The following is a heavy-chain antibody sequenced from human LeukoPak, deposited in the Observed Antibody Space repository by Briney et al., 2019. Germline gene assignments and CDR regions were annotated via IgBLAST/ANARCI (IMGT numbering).Heavy chain of an antibody. CDR3: ARAEGIAVAGSSEPLDY. D-gene: IGHD6-19*01. CDR2: ITAYNGNT. CDR1: GYTFTSYG. V-gene: IGHV1-18*01. J-gene: IGHJ4*02. Sequence: ASVKVSRKASGYTFTSYGISWVRQAPGQGLEWMGWITAYNGNTNYAQKLQGRVTMTTDTSTSTAYMELRSLRSDDTAVYYCARAEGIAVAGSSEPLDYWGQGTLVTVSS.